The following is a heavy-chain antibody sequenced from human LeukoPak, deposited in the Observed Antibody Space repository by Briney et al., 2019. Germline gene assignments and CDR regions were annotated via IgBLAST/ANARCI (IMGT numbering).Heavy chain of an antibody. CDR3: ARSRFGVVVPAAIEY. D-gene: IGHD2-2*02. J-gene: IGHJ4*02. Sequence: ASVKVSCKASGYTFTVYYMHWVRQAPGQGLEWMGRINPNSGGTNYAQKFQGRVTMTRDTSISTAFMELSRLRSDDTAVYYCARSRFGVVVPAAIEYWGQGTLVTVSS. CDR1: GYTFTVYY. V-gene: IGHV1-2*06. CDR2: INPNSGGT.